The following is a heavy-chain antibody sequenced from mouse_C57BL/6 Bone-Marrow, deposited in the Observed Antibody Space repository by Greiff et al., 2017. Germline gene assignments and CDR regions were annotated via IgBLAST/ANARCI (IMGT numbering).Heavy chain of an antibody. V-gene: IGHV1-55*01. D-gene: IGHD2-5*01. J-gene: IGHJ1*03. CDR2: IYPGSGST. Sequence: QVQLQQPGAELVKPGASVKMSCKASGYTFTSYWITWVKRRPGQGLEWIGGIYPGSGSTNYNEKFKSKATLTVDTSSSTAYMQLSSLTSEDSSVYSGASRYYSNDWYFDVWGTGTTVTVSS. CDR1: GYTFTSYW. CDR3: ASRYYSNDWYFDV.